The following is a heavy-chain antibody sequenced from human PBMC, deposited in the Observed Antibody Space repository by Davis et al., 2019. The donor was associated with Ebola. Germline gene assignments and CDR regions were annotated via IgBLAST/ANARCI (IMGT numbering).Heavy chain of an antibody. D-gene: IGHD3-10*01. V-gene: IGHV4-61*01. Sequence: SETLSLTCTVSGGSISSSSYYWSWIRQPPGKGLEWIGYIYYSGSTNYNPSLKSRVTISVDTSNNQLSLKLTSVTAADTAVYYCASTYGAGSYWYFEHWGQGTLITVSS. CDR3: ASTYGAGSYWYFEH. CDR2: IYYSGST. CDR1: GGSISSSSYY. J-gene: IGHJ4*02.